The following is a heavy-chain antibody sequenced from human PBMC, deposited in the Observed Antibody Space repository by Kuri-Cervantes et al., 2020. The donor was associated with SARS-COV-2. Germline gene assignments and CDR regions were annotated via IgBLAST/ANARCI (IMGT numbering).Heavy chain of an antibody. D-gene: IGHD4-23*01. CDR2: INPNSGGT. CDR3: ARDPGGLDAFDI. Sequence: ASVKVSCKASGYTFTSYGISWVRQAPGQGLERMGRINPNSGGTNYAQKFQGRVTMTRDTSISTAYMELSRLRSDDTAVYYCARDPGGLDAFDIWGQETMVTVSS. V-gene: IGHV1-2*06. J-gene: IGHJ3*02. CDR1: GYTFTSYG.